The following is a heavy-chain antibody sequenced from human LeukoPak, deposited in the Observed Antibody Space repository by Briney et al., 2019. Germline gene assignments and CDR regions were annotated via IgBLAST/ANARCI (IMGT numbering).Heavy chain of an antibody. V-gene: IGHV3-53*01. CDR1: GGSISSSSAY. D-gene: IGHD6-13*01. Sequence: PSETLSLTCTVSGGSISSSSAYWGWIRQPPGKGLEWVSVIYSGGSTYYADSVKGRFTISRDNSKNTLYLQMNSLRAEDTAVYYCAREVSSSWDDAFDIWGQGTMVTVSS. CDR3: AREVSSSWDDAFDI. J-gene: IGHJ3*02. CDR2: IYSGGST.